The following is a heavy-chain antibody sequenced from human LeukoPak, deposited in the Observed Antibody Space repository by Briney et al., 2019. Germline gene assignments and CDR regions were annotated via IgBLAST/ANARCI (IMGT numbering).Heavy chain of an antibody. V-gene: IGHV4-39*07. CDR1: GGSIAIRNYY. CDR3: ARSPHYYGSGSLTG. Sequence: SETLSLTCAVSGGSIAIRNYYWAWIRQSPGRGLEWLGSVYSSGSVYYNPSLKSRVTISVDTSKNQFSLKLSSVTAADTAVYYCARSPHYYGSGSLTGWGQGTLVTVSS. CDR2: VYSSGSV. J-gene: IGHJ4*02. D-gene: IGHD3-10*01.